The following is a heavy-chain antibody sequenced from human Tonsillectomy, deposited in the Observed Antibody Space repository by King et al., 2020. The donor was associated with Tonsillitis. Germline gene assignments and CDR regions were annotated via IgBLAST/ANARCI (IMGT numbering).Heavy chain of an antibody. CDR3: ASSDYASGWYT. V-gene: IGHV5-10-1*03. Sequence: DVQLVESGAEVKKPGESLRISCKGSGYSFTSYWISWVRQMPGKGLEWMGRIDPSDSYIKYSTSFQGHVTISADKSISTAYLQWSSLKASDSAIYYCASSDYASGWYTWGQGTLVPVSS. D-gene: IGHD6-19*01. CDR2: IDPSDSYI. J-gene: IGHJ5*02. CDR1: GYSFTSYW.